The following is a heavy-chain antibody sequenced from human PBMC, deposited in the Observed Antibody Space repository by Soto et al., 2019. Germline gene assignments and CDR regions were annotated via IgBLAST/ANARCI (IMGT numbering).Heavy chain of an antibody. V-gene: IGHV3-48*01. CDR1: GFTFSSYS. Sequence: EVQLVEFGGGLVQPGGSLRLSCAASGFTFSSYSMNWVRQAPGKGLEWVSYISSSSSTIYYADSVKGRFTISRDNAKNSLYLQMNSLRAEDTAVYYCARDPDYGLNRFDPWGQGTLVTVSS. J-gene: IGHJ5*02. CDR3: ARDPDYGLNRFDP. D-gene: IGHD4-17*01. CDR2: ISSSSSTI.